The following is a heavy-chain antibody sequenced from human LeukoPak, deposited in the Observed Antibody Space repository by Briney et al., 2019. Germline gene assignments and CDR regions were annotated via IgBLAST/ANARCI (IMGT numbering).Heavy chain of an antibody. CDR2: IDYDGINT. CDR1: GFTFSTYW. J-gene: IGHJ3*02. Sequence: PGGSLRLSCAASGFTFSTYWMHWVRQTPGKGLVWVSRIDYDGINTNYADSVKGRFTISRDNAKNTLYLQMNSLRAEDTAVYYCAKDIGTYCGGDCSRDAFDIWGQGTMVTVSS. V-gene: IGHV3-74*01. D-gene: IGHD2-21*02. CDR3: AKDIGTYCGGDCSRDAFDI.